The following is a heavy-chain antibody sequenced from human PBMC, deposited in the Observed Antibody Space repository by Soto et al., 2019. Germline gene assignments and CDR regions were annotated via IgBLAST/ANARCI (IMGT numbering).Heavy chain of an antibody. CDR2: ISYDGSNK. V-gene: IGHV3-30-3*01. CDR3: ARPNTAKGTGGIDY. J-gene: IGHJ4*02. CDR1: GFTFSSYA. Sequence: QVQLVESGGGVVQPGRSLRLSCAASGFTFSSYAMHWVRQAPGKGLEWVAVISYDGSNKYYADSVKGRFTISRDNSKNTMYLQMTSLRAEDTAVYYCARPNTAKGTGGIDYWGQGTLVAVSS. D-gene: IGHD5-18*01.